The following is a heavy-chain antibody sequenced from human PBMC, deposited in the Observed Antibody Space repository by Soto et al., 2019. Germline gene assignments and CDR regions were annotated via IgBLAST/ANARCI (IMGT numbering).Heavy chain of an antibody. CDR3: ARDTGYSYGYH. Sequence: ASVKVSCKASGYTFTSYGMHWVRQAPGQRLEWMGWINAGNGNTKYAQKFQGRVTMTTDTSASTAYMELSSLRSEDTAVYYCARDTGYSYGYHWGQGTLVTVSS. J-gene: IGHJ5*02. CDR1: GYTFTSYG. V-gene: IGHV1-3*01. CDR2: INAGNGNT. D-gene: IGHD5-18*01.